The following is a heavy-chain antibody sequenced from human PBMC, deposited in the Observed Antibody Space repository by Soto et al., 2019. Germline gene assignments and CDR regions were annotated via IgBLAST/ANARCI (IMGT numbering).Heavy chain of an antibody. Sequence: ASVKVSCKASGGTFSSYAISWVRQAPGQGLEWMGGIIPIFGTANYAQKFQGRVTITADKSTSTAYMELSSLRSEDTAVYYCARTSGSYSPFDYWGQGTPVTVSS. CDR1: GGTFSSYA. CDR3: ARTSGSYSPFDY. J-gene: IGHJ4*02. CDR2: IIPIFGTA. V-gene: IGHV1-69*06. D-gene: IGHD1-26*01.